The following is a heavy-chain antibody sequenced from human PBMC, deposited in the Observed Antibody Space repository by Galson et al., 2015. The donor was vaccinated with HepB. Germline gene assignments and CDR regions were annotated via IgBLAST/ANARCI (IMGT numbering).Heavy chain of an antibody. CDR3: AKYIRDSSSFRYMDV. J-gene: IGHJ6*03. CDR2: ICSSGRIT. V-gene: IGHV3-23*05. CDR1: GFTFSSSA. Sequence: SLRLSCAASGFTFSSSAMTWVRQAPGKGLEWVSVICSSGRITYYADSVKGRFTISRDNSENTLYLQMNSLRTEDTAVYYCAKYIRDSSSFRYMDVWGKGTTVTASS. D-gene: IGHD3-22*01.